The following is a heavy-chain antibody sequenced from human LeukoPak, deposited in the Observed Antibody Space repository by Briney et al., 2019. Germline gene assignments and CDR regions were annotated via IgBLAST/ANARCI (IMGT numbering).Heavy chain of an antibody. V-gene: IGHV5-51*01. CDR3: ARRLTESGSYYLDY. D-gene: IGHD1-26*01. Sequence: GESLKISCKGSGYSFTSYWIGWVRQMPGKGLEWMGIIYPGDSDTRYSPSFQGQVTISADKSISTAYLQWSSLKASDTAMYYCARRLTESGSYYLDYWAREPWSPSPQ. J-gene: IGHJ4*02. CDR1: GYSFTSYW. CDR2: IYPGDSDT.